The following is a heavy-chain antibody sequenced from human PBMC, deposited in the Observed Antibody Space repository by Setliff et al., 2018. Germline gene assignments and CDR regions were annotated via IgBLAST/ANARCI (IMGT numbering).Heavy chain of an antibody. D-gene: IGHD2-21*01. V-gene: IGHV1-3*03. CDR3: ARGYCDGIGCPAPLYYFDS. Sequence: GASVKVSCKASGYSFTLYAMHWMRQAPGQRLEWMGWMNIDNGKTEYSQEFQDRVTVTRDTFAETAYMELRSLASDDMAVYYCARGYCDGIGCPAPLYYFDSWGQGTLVTVSS. J-gene: IGHJ4*02. CDR2: MNIDNGKT. CDR1: GYSFTLYA.